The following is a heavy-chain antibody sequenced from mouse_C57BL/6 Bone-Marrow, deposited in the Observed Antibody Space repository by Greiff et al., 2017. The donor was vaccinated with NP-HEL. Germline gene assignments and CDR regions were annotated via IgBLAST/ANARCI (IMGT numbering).Heavy chain of an antibody. D-gene: IGHD2-3*01. Sequence: QVQLQQSGAELVRPGASVTLSCKASGYTFTDYEMHWVKQTPVHGLEWIGAIDPETGGTAYTQKFKGKAILTADKSSSTAYMELRSLTSEDSAVYYCTRYDGYYPYAMDYWGQGTSVTVSS. CDR1: GYTFTDYE. CDR2: IDPETGGT. V-gene: IGHV1-15*01. J-gene: IGHJ4*01. CDR3: TRYDGYYPYAMDY.